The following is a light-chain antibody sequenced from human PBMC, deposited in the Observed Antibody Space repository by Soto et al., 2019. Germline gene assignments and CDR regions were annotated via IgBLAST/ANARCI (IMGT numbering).Light chain of an antibody. Sequence: QSALTQPASVSGSPGQSITISCTGTSSDIGHYNYVSWYQQHPGKAPKLMIYDVSNRPSGVSNRFSGSKSGNTASLTISGLQAEDEADYYCSSYTSSNTQVFGTGTKVTV. CDR2: DVS. CDR3: SSYTSSNTQV. V-gene: IGLV2-14*03. J-gene: IGLJ1*01. CDR1: SSDIGHYNY.